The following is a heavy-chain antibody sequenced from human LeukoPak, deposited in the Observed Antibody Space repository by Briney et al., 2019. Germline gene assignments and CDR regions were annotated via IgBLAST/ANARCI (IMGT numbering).Heavy chain of an antibody. J-gene: IGHJ4*02. CDR1: GFTFSTYA. D-gene: IGHD2-15*01. CDR2: ISGSGGST. V-gene: IGHV3-23*01. CDR3: AKAGYCSGGSCYSVDY. Sequence: GGSLRLSCAASGFTFSTYAMSWVRQAPGKGLEWVSAISGSGGSTYYADSVKGRFTISRDNSKNTLYLQMNSLRAEDTAVYYCAKAGYCSGGSCYSVDYWGQGTLVTVSS.